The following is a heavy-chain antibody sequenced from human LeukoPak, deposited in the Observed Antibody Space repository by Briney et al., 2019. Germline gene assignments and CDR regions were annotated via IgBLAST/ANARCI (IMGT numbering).Heavy chain of an antibody. CDR3: AKGGRKLKNWFDP. J-gene: IGHJ5*02. D-gene: IGHD6-25*01. V-gene: IGHV3-23*01. CDR2: ISGSGGST. CDR1: GFTFSSYA. Sequence: SGRSLRLSCPASGFTFSSYAMSWVRQAPGKGLEWVSAISGSGGSTYYADSVKGRFTISRDNSKNTLYLQMNSLRAEDTAVYYCAKGGRKLKNWFDPWGQGTLVTVSS.